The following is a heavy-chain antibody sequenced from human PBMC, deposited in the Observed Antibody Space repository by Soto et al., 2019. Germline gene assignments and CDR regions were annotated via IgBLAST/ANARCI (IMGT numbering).Heavy chain of an antibody. D-gene: IGHD2-21*01. CDR3: ARLHGSGDLGYYYYDGMDV. J-gene: IGHJ6*02. V-gene: IGHV1-18*04. CDR2: ISAYNGNT. CDR1: GYTFTSYG. Sequence: QVQLVQSGAEVKKPGASVKVSCKASGYTFTSYGISWVRQAPGQGLEWMGWISAYNGNTNYAQKLQGRVTMTTDTSTSTAYMELRVLRSDDTAVYYCARLHGSGDLGYYYYDGMDVCGQGTTVTVSS.